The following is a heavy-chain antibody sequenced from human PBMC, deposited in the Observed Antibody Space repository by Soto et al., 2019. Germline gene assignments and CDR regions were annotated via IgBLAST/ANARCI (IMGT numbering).Heavy chain of an antibody. J-gene: IGHJ5*02. D-gene: IGHD2-2*01. Sequence: PSETLSLTCTVSGGSISSYYWSWIRQPPGKGLEWIGYIYYSGSTNYNPSLKSRVTISVDTSKNQFSLKLSSVTAADTAVYYCARLFEVPPIFPGWFEPWGQGTLVTVSS. V-gene: IGHV4-59*08. CDR3: ARLFEVPPIFPGWFEP. CDR2: IYYSGST. CDR1: GGSISSYY.